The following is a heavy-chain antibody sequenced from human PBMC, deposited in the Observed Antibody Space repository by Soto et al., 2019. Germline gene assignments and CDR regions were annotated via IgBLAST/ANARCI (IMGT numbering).Heavy chain of an antibody. Sequence: ASVKVSCKSSGYTFTRYGISCVRQAPVQEVEWMGWNSAYNGNTNYAQKLQGRVTMTTDTSTSTAYMELRSLRSDDTAVYYCARAYRRIPIPHDSSGYLLYWGQGTLVTVSS. V-gene: IGHV1-18*04. CDR1: GYTFTRYG. J-gene: IGHJ4*02. CDR2: NSAYNGNT. D-gene: IGHD3-22*01. CDR3: ARAYRRIPIPHDSSGYLLY.